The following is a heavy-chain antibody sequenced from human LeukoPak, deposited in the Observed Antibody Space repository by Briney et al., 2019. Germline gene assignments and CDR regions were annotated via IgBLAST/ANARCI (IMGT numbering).Heavy chain of an antibody. J-gene: IGHJ3*02. CDR2: TYYRSKWYN. D-gene: IGHD3-22*01. CDR1: GDTLSSNSAA. V-gene: IGHV6-1*01. CDR3: ARSDHYYDSPKAFDI. Sequence: SQTLSLTCALSGDTLSSNSAAWNWVRQSPSGGLGCLVRTYYRSKWYNDYAVSVKSRITINPDTSKNQFSLQLNSVTPEDTAVYYCARSDHYYDSPKAFDIWGQGTMVTVSS.